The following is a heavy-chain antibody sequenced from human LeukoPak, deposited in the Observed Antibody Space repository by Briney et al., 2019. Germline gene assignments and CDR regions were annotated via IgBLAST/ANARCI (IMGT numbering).Heavy chain of an antibody. J-gene: IGHJ4*02. CDR3: ARGDGSGSYYNVGSDY. V-gene: IGHV4-30-4*01. CDR2: IHHTGST. D-gene: IGHD3-10*01. CDR1: GGSIRSGEYY. Sequence: SETLSLTCTVSGGSIRSGEYYWSWNRRPPGKGLEWNGYIHHTGSTKYNPSLKSRLIISADMSKNQFSLKLNSVTAADTAVYYCARGDGSGSYYNVGSDYWGQGTLVTVSS.